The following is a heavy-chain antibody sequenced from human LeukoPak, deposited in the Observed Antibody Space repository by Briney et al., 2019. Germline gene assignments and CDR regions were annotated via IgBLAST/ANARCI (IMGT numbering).Heavy chain of an antibody. D-gene: IGHD3-22*01. CDR1: GGSISSYY. V-gene: IGHV4-59*01. CDR3: ARRTYFYDSSGYYFDY. Sequence: PSETLSLTCTVSGGSISSYYWSWIRQPPGKGLECIGYIYYSGSTNYNPSLKSRVTISVDTSKNQFSLKLSSVTAADTAVYYCARRTYFYDSSGYYFDYWGQGTLVTVST. CDR2: IYYSGST. J-gene: IGHJ4*02.